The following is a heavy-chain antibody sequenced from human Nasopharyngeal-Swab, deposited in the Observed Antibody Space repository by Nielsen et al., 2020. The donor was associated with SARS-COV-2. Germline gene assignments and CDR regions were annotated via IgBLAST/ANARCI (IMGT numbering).Heavy chain of an antibody. CDR3: ARGFPYYYDSSGYYSLDY. V-gene: IGHV3-30-3*01. D-gene: IGHD3-22*01. J-gene: IGHJ4*02. CDR1: GFTFSSYA. CDR2: ISYDGSNK. Sequence: GGSLRLSCAASGFTFSSYAMHWVRQAPGKGLEWVAVISYDGSNKYYADSVKGRFTISRDNSKNTLYLQMNSLRAEDTAVYYCARGFPYYYDSSGYYSLDYWGQGTLVTVSP.